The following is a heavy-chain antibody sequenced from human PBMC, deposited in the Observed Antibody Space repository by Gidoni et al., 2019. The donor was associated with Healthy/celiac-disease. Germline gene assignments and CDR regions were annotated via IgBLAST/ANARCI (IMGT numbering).Heavy chain of an antibody. V-gene: IGHV4-34*01. D-gene: IGHD3-10*01. CDR2: INHSGST. CDR3: ARSTSMVRGVRQYYYYYYMDV. J-gene: IGHJ6*03. CDR1: GGSVSGYY. Sequence: QVQLQQWGAGRLKPSETRSLTCAVDGGSVSGYYGSWIRRPPGKGLEWIGVINHSGSTNYNPSLKSRFTISVDTSKNQFSLKLSSVTAADTAVYYCARSTSMVRGVRQYYYYYYMDVWGKGTTVTVSS.